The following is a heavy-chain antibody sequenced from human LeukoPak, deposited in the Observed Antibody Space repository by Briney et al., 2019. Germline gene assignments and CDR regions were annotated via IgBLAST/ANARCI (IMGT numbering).Heavy chain of an antibody. Sequence: SETLSLTCTVSGGSISSYYWSWIRQPAGKGLEWIGRIYTSGSTNYNPSLKSRVTISVDTSKNQFSLKLSSVTAADTAVYYCARVYGIVATFVFDYWGQGTLVTVSS. CDR1: GGSISSYY. V-gene: IGHV4-4*07. J-gene: IGHJ4*02. CDR2: IYTSGST. CDR3: ARVYGIVATFVFDY. D-gene: IGHD5-12*01.